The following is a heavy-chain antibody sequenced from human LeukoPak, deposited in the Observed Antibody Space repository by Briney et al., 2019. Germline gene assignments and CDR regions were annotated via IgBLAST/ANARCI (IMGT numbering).Heavy chain of an antibody. D-gene: IGHD1-26*01. CDR3: AREVGANDAFDI. CDR2: INPSGGGT. Sequence: GASVEVSCKASGYTFTSYYIHWVRQAPGQGLEWMGVINPSGGGTSYAQKFQGRVTISVDTSKNQFSLKLSSVTAADTAVYYCAREVGANDAFDIWGQGTMVTVSS. CDR1: GYTFTSYY. J-gene: IGHJ3*02. V-gene: IGHV1-46*01.